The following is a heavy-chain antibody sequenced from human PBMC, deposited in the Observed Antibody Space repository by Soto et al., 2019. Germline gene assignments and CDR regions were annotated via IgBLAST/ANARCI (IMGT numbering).Heavy chain of an antibody. Sequence: QVQLVESGGGVVQPGRSLRLSCAASGFTFSSYGMHWVRQAPGKGLEWVAVIWYDGSNKYYTDSVKGRFTISRDNSKNTLYLKMNSLRAEDTAVYYCARDLYTSSWSHGGMDVWGQGTTVTVSS. V-gene: IGHV3-33*01. D-gene: IGHD6-13*01. J-gene: IGHJ6*02. CDR2: IWYDGSNK. CDR3: ARDLYTSSWSHGGMDV. CDR1: GFTFSSYG.